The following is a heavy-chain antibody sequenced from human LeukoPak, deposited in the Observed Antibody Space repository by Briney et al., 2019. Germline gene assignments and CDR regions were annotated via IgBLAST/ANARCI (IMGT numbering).Heavy chain of an antibody. J-gene: IGHJ3*02. CDR3: ANYYYDSSGYYLQGNAFDI. CDR2: IIPILGIA. Sequence: SVKVSCEASGGTFSSYAISWVRQAPGQGLEWMGRIIPILGIANYAQKFQGRVTITADKSTSTAYMELSSLRSEDTAVYYCANYYYDSSGYYLQGNAFDIWGQGTMVTVSS. CDR1: GGTFSSYA. D-gene: IGHD3-22*01. V-gene: IGHV1-69*04.